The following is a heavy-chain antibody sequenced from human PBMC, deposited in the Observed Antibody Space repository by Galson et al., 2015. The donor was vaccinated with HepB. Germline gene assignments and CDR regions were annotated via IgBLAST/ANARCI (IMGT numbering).Heavy chain of an antibody. CDR2: INAGNGNT. CDR1: GYTLTELS. J-gene: IGHJ5*02. Sequence: SVKVSCKVSGYTLTELSMHWVRQAPGKGLEWMGWINAGNGNTKYSQKFQGRVTITRDTSASTAYMELSSLRSEDTAVYYCAREGRTVTTLQGFDPWGQGTLVTASS. V-gene: IGHV1-3*01. D-gene: IGHD4-17*01. CDR3: AREGRTVTTLQGFDP.